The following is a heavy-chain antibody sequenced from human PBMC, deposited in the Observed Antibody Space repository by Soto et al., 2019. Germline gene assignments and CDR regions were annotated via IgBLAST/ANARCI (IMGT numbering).Heavy chain of an antibody. CDR1: GFTFSSHS. CDR3: ARAIRGFSYVVDY. J-gene: IGHJ4*02. CDR2: ISGSGATK. D-gene: IGHD5-18*01. Sequence: GGSLRLSCAASGFTFSSHSINWVRQAPGKGLEWVSYISGSGATKYYADSVKGRFTISRDNARNSLYLQMSSLSDEDTAVYYCARAIRGFSYVVDYWGQGXLVTVYS. V-gene: IGHV3-48*02.